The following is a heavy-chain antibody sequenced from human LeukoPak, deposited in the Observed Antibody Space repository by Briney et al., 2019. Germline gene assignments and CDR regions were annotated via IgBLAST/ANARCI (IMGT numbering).Heavy chain of an antibody. CDR2: FDPEDGET. CDR3: ATESSFLGPTPGAFDI. V-gene: IGHV1-24*01. D-gene: IGHD3-16*02. J-gene: IGHJ3*02. CDR1: GYTLTELS. Sequence: ASVKVSCKVSGYTLTELSMHWVRQAPGKGLEWMGGFDPEDGETIYAQKFQGRVTMTEDTSTDTAYMELSSLRSEDTAVYYCATESSFLGPTPGAFDIWGQGTMVTVSS.